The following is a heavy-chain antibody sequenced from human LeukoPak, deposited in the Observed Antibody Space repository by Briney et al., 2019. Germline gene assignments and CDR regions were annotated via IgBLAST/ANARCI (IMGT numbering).Heavy chain of an antibody. CDR2: INPNSGGT. Sequence: ASVKVSCKASGYTFTGYYMHWVRQAPGQGLEWMGWINPNSGGTNHAQKFQGRVTMTRDTSISTAYMELSRLRSDDTAVYYCARDPMVRGVMPEDYWGQGTLVTVSS. V-gene: IGHV1-2*02. CDR1: GYTFTGYY. CDR3: ARDPMVRGVMPEDY. D-gene: IGHD3-10*01. J-gene: IGHJ4*02.